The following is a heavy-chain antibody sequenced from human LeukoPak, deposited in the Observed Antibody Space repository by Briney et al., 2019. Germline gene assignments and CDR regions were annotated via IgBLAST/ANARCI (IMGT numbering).Heavy chain of an antibody. CDR3: ARGGGLLLPHDY. V-gene: IGHV1-8*01. Sequence: EASVKVSYKASGYTFTSYDINWVRQATGQGLEWMGWMNPNSGNTGYAQKFQGRVTMTRNTSISTAYMELSSLRSEDTAVYYCARGGGLLLPHDYWGQGTLVTVSS. D-gene: IGHD3-22*01. CDR1: GYTFTSYD. J-gene: IGHJ4*02. CDR2: MNPNSGNT.